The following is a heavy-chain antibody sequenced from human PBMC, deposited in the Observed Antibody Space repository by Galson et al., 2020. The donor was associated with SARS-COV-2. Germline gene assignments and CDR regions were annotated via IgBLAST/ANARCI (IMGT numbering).Heavy chain of an antibody. CDR2: IWYDGSNK. CDR3: ARETDRRTIFWDAFDI. D-gene: IGHD3-9*01. J-gene: IGHJ3*02. V-gene: IGHV3-33*01. Sequence: GESLKISCAASGFTFSSYGMPWVRQAPGKGLEWVAVIWYDGSNKYYADSVKGRFTIPRDNSKKTLYLQMNSLRAEDTAVYYCARETDRRTIFWDAFDIWGQGTMVTVSS. CDR1: GFTFSSYG.